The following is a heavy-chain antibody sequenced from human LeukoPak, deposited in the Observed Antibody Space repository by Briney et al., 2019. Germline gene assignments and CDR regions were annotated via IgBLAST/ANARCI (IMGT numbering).Heavy chain of an antibody. Sequence: TGGSLRLSCAASGFTFSSYWMHWVRQAPGKGLVWVSRINSDGSSTSYAASVKGRFTISRDNAKNTLYLQMNSLRAEDTAVYYCASEMASVHAFDIWGQGTMVTVSS. CDR2: INSDGSST. CDR3: ASEMASVHAFDI. V-gene: IGHV3-74*01. J-gene: IGHJ3*02. CDR1: GFTFSSYW. D-gene: IGHD5-24*01.